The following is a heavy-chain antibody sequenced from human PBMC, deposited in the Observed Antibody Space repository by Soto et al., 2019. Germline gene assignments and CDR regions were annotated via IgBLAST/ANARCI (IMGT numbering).Heavy chain of an antibody. V-gene: IGHV3-23*01. Sequence: EVQLLESGGGLVQPGGPLRLSCAASGFTFNNYAMSWVRQAPGRGLEWVSGMGGSNDDTYYADSVKGRFTISRDNSKNTLFLQMNSLRAEDTALYYCAKDRVNHNSVWDPFDIWGQGTMVTVSS. D-gene: IGHD1-20*01. CDR3: AKDRVNHNSVWDPFDI. CDR1: GFTFNNYA. CDR2: MGGSNDDT. J-gene: IGHJ3*02.